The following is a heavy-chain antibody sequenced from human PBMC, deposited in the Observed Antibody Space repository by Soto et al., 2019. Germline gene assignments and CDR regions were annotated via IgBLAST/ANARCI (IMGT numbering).Heavy chain of an antibody. Sequence: VQLVQSGAEVKKPGSSVKVSCKASGGIFSTYAISWLRQAPGQGLEWMGGIIPIFGTPNYAKRFQGRVTMTADESTTTSYMELSRLKSEDTAVYYCARDRDDYGSWNYYNRIDFWGQGTLVTVSS. V-gene: IGHV1-69*01. CDR2: IIPIFGTP. CDR1: GGIFSTYA. CDR3: ARDRDDYGSWNYYNRIDF. J-gene: IGHJ4*02. D-gene: IGHD3-10*01.